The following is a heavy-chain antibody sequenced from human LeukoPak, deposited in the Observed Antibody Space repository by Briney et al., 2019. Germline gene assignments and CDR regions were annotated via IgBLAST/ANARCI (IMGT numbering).Heavy chain of an antibody. V-gene: IGHV1-18*01. J-gene: IGHJ6*02. CDR1: GYTFTSYG. CDR2: ISAYNGNT. D-gene: IGHD6-19*01. Sequence: ASVKVSCKASGYTFTSYGISWVRQAPGQGLEWMGWISAYNGNTNYAQKPQGRVTMTTDTSTSTAYMELRSLRSDDTAVYYCARDLGYSSGWPGYYYYGMDVWGQGTTVTVSS. CDR3: ARDLGYSSGWPGYYYYGMDV.